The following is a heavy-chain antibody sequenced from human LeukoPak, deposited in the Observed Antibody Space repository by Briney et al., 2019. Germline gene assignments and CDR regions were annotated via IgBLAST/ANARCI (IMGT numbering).Heavy chain of an antibody. CDR2: IWYDGSNK. D-gene: IGHD3-9*01. V-gene: IGHV3-33*01. CDR1: GFTFSSYG. Sequence: GGSLRLSCAASGFTFSSYGMHWVRQAPGKGLEWVAAIWYDGSNKYYADSVKGRFTISRDNSKNTLYLQMNSLRAEDTAVYYCARDNDVLRYFDWLGYWGQGTLVTVSS. CDR3: ARDNDVLRYFDWLGY. J-gene: IGHJ4*02.